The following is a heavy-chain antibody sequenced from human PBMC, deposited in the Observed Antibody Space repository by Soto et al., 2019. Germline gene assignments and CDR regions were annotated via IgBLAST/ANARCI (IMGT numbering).Heavy chain of an antibody. CDR3: ARHPGYYDILTGYTTYYFDS. Sequence: PSETLSLTCTVSGGSISSGNYYWSWIRQPPGKGLEWIGYISYSGSAYYNPSLKSRVTISLDTPKNQFSLKLSSVTAADTAVYYCARHPGYYDILTGYTTYYFDSWGQGILVTVSS. CDR2: ISYSGSA. J-gene: IGHJ4*02. CDR1: GGSISSGNYY. D-gene: IGHD3-9*01. V-gene: IGHV4-30-4*01.